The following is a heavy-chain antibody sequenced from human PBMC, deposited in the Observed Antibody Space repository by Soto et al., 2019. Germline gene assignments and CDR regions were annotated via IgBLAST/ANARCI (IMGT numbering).Heavy chain of an antibody. V-gene: IGHV3-30*18. J-gene: IGHJ5*02. CDR3: AKDLYSSGWYNYFDP. D-gene: IGHD6-19*01. CDR1: GFTFSDTG. CDR2: ISYDGRSK. Sequence: ESGGGVVQPGRSLRLSCVGSGFTFSDTGMHWVRQAPGKGLEWEAMISYDGRSKQYKDSVKGRFTISRDNSENTVYLLMDSLRAEDTALYFCAKDLYSSGWYNYFDPWGQGTPVTVSS.